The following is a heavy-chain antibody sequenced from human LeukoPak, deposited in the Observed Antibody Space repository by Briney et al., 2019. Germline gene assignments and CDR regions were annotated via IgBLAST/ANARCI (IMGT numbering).Heavy chain of an antibody. CDR3: ARGYYGSGASYYYYYYMDV. CDR2: IYYSGST. CDR1: GGSISSSSYY. V-gene: IGHV4-39*01. D-gene: IGHD3-10*01. J-gene: IGHJ6*03. Sequence: SETLSLTCTVSGGSISSSSYYWGWIRQPPGKGLEWIGSIYYSGSTHYNPSLKSRVTISVDTSKNQFSLKLSSVTAADTAVYYCARGYYGSGASYYYYYYMDVWGKGTTVTVSS.